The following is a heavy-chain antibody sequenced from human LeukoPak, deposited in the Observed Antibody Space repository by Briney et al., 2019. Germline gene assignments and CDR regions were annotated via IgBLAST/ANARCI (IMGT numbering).Heavy chain of an antibody. CDR2: IIPIFGMA. CDR1: GGTFSSYA. D-gene: IGHD3-22*01. Sequence: SVKVSCKASGGTFSSYAISWVRQAPGQGLGWMGRIIPIFGMANYAQKFQGRVTITADKSTSTAYMELSSLRSEDTAVYYCARQTHYYDSSGYYPYWGQGTLVTVSS. J-gene: IGHJ4*02. V-gene: IGHV1-69*04. CDR3: ARQTHYYDSSGYYPY.